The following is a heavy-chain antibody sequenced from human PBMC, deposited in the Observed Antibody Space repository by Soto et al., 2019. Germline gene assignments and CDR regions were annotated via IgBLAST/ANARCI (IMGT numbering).Heavy chain of an antibody. CDR1: GYTFTIYY. D-gene: IGHD6-25*01. CDR2: INTSGGSP. V-gene: IGHV1-46*01. Sequence: ASVKVSCKAFGYTFTIYYIHWVRQAPEQGLEWMGVINTSGGSPTYAQKFQDRVTMTRDTSTSTVYMELSSLRSEDTAVYYCARGGRHSDYYYYYGMDVWGQGTTVTVSS. CDR3: ARGGRHSDYYYYYGMDV. J-gene: IGHJ6*02.